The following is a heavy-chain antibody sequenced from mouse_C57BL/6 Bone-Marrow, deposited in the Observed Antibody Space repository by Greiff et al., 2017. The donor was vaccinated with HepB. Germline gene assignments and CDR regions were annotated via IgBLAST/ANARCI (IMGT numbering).Heavy chain of an antibody. J-gene: IGHJ4*01. CDR3: ARQLYYYAMDY. V-gene: IGHV1-82*01. Sequence: VQGVESGPELVKPGASVKISCKASGYAFSSSWMNWVKQRPGKGLEWIGRIYPGDGDTNYNGKFKGKATLTADKSSSTAYMQLSSLTSEDSAVYFCARQLYYYAMDYWGQGTSVTVSS. CDR2: IYPGDGDT. D-gene: IGHD3-1*01. CDR1: GYAFSSSW.